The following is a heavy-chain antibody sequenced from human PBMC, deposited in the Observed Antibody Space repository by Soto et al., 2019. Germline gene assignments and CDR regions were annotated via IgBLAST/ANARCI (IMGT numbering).Heavy chain of an antibody. CDR2: ISYDGYNK. Sequence: QVQLVESGGGVVQPGRSLRLSCAASGFTFSNYAMHWVRQAPGKGLEWVAVISYDGYNKYYADSGEGRFTISRDNSKNKLYQQMNSLRGDDTAVYYCARDTNQMLAYFYYGMDVWGQGTTVTVSS. J-gene: IGHJ6*02. CDR3: ARDTNQMLAYFYYGMDV. D-gene: IGHD2-2*01. V-gene: IGHV3-30-3*01. CDR1: GFTFSNYA.